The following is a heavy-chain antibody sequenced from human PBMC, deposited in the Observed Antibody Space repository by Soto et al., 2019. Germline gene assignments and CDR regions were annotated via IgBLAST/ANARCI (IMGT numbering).Heavy chain of an antibody. CDR2: IYYSGST. D-gene: IGHD5-18*01. V-gene: IGHV4-39*01. CDR1: GGSISSSSYY. CDR3: ARHKTAMVNSAEYYFDY. J-gene: IGHJ4*02. Sequence: SETLSLTCTVSGGSISSSSYYWGWIRQPPGKGLEWIGSIYYSGSTYYNPSLKSRVTISVDTSKNQFSLKLSSVTAADTAVYYCARHKTAMVNSAEYYFDYWGQGTLVTVSS.